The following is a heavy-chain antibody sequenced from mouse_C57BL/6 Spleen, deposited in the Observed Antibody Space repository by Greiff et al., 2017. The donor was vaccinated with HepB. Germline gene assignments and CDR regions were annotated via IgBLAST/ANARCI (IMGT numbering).Heavy chain of an antibody. CDR2: INPNNGGT. CDR3: ARYLANWDRGFAY. Sequence: EVQLQQSGPELVKPGASVKISCKASGYTFTDYYMNWVKQSHGKGLEWIGDINPNNGGTSYNQKFKGKATLTVDKSSSTAYMELRSLTSEDSAVYYCARYLANWDRGFAYWGQGTLVTVSA. J-gene: IGHJ3*01. CDR1: GYTFTDYY. D-gene: IGHD4-1*01. V-gene: IGHV1-26*01.